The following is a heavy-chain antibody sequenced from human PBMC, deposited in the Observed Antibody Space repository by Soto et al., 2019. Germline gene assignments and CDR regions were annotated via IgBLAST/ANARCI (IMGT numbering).Heavy chain of an antibody. CDR3: ARDATFNVTTVTTSDDMDV. CDR2: IWYDGSNK. D-gene: IGHD4-17*01. CDR1: GFTFSSYG. V-gene: IGHV3-33*01. Sequence: PGGSLRLSCAASGFTFSSYGMHWVRQAPGKGLEWVAVIWYDGSNKYYADSVKGRFTISRDNSKNTLYLQMNSLRAEDTAVYYCARDATFNVTTVTTSDDMDVWGKGTTVTVSS. J-gene: IGHJ6*03.